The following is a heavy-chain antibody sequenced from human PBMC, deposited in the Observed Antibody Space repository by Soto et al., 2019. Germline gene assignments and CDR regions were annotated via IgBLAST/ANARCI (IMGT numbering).Heavy chain of an antibody. V-gene: IGHV3-15*01. J-gene: IGHJ4*02. CDR1: GFSFRNAW. CDR3: TTDPVLGDFDY. CDR2: IKSKTDDGTI. D-gene: IGHD3-10*01. Sequence: LRLSCAVSGFSFRNAWMTWVRQAPGKGLEWVGRIKSKTDDGTIDHAAPVKGRFTISRDDSKKMLYLQMDSLKTEDTAVYYCTTDPVLGDFDYWGQGTLVTVSS.